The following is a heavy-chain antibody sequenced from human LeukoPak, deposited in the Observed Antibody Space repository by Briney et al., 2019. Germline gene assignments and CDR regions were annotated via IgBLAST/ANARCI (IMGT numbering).Heavy chain of an antibody. J-gene: IGHJ4*02. Sequence: PGGSLRLSCAASGFTFSSYWMSWVRQAPGKGLEWVANIKQDGSEKYYVDSVKGRFTISRDNAKNLLYLQMNSLRAEDTAVYYCARAYDILTGYLGRTFDYWGQGTLVTVSS. CDR2: IKQDGSEK. CDR3: ARAYDILTGYLGRTFDY. V-gene: IGHV3-7*01. D-gene: IGHD3-9*01. CDR1: GFTFSSYW.